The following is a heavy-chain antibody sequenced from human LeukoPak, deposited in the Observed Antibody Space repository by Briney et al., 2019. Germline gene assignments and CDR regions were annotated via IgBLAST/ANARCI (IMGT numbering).Heavy chain of an antibody. J-gene: IGHJ4*02. V-gene: IGHV4-39*01. CDR3: ARQGVVGATGFDY. CDR2: IYSSGST. Sequence: SETLSLTCSVSGGSISSISYYWGWIRQPPGKGLEWIGNIYSSGSTYNNPSLKNRVIISVDTSKNQFSLKLTSVTAADTAVYYCARQGVVGATGFDYWGQGTLVTVSS. D-gene: IGHD1-26*01. CDR1: GGSISSISYY.